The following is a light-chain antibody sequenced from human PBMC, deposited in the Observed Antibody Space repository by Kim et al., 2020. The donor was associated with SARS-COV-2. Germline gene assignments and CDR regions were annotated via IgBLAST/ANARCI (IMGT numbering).Light chain of an antibody. J-gene: IGLJ1*01. V-gene: IGLV2-11*01. CDR2: DVS. CDR3: SSYAGNYNFV. CDR1: TSNVGGYNY. Sequence: QSALTQPRSVSGSPGQSVTISCTGTTSNVGGYNYVSWHQQKPGKAPKLIIYDVSGRPSGVPDRFSGSKSGVTASLTISGLQAEDESDYYCSSYAGNYNFVFGTGTQLTVL.